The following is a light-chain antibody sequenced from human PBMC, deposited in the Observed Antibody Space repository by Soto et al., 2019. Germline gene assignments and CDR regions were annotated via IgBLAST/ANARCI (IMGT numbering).Light chain of an antibody. CDR2: EIS. J-gene: IGKJ4*01. V-gene: IGKV2D-29*01. Sequence: DIVMPQTPLSLSVTPGQPASVSCTSSQSLLPTDGKTYLFWYLPKPGQPPPLLIYEISNRFSGVPDRGRGSGSGTDFTLKISRVEAEEVGVYYCMQSVELPITFGGGTKVESK. CDR3: MQSVELPIT. CDR1: QSLLPTDGKTY.